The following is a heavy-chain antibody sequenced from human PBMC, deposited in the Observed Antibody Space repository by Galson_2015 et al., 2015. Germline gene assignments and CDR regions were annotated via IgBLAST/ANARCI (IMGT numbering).Heavy chain of an antibody. CDR3: AKGPGKYSSGWYNYPSWFDP. J-gene: IGHJ5*02. V-gene: IGHV3-23*01. Sequence: SLRLSCAASGFTFSSYAMSWVRQAPGKGLEWVSAISGSGGSTYYADSVKGRFTISRDNSKNTLYLQMNSLRAEDTAVYYCAKGPGKYSSGWYNYPSWFDPWGQGTLVTVSS. D-gene: IGHD6-19*01. CDR2: ISGSGGST. CDR1: GFTFSSYA.